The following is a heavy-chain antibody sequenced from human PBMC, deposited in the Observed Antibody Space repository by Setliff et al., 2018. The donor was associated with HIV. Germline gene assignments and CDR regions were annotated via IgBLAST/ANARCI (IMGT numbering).Heavy chain of an antibody. V-gene: IGHV4-59*01. CDR1: GASISSYY. Sequence: SETLSLTCTVSGASISSYYWSWIRQSPGKRLEWIGYIHYSGSTNYNPSLNSRVAILIDTSKNQFSLKLTSVTAADTAVYYCARSPSYSSSFSYYYYSMDVWGQGTTVTVSS. D-gene: IGHD6-6*01. CDR2: IHYSGST. J-gene: IGHJ6*02. CDR3: ARSPSYSSSFSYYYYSMDV.